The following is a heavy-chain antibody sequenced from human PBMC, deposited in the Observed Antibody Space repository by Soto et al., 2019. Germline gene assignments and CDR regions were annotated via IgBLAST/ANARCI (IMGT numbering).Heavy chain of an antibody. J-gene: IGHJ4*02. D-gene: IGHD2-21*02. V-gene: IGHV3-74*01. CDR3: VCFECGRTAVVTAMEANGY. CDR2: VNSDESTT. CDR1: GFTFSSYL. Sequence: GGSLRLSCAASGFTFSSYLMHWVRQGPGKGLVWVSRVNSDESTTSYADPVKGRFTISRDNAKNTLYLQMSSLRVEDTALYYCVCFECGRTAVVTAMEANGYWGQGTLVTVSS.